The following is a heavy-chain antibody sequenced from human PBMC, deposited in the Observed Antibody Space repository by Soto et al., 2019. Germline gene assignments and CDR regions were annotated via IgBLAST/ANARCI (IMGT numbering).Heavy chain of an antibody. CDR3: ARGVYWFDP. V-gene: IGHV4-30-4*01. CDR1: GRAMSSGDYY. J-gene: IGHJ5*02. Sequence: TPYLTSTVCGRAMSSGDYYWSWIRQPPGKGLEWIGYIYNTGSTVYNPSLKSRVTISVDTSKNQFSLQLNSVTPEDTAVYYCARGVYWFDPWGQGTLVTVSS. CDR2: IYNTGST.